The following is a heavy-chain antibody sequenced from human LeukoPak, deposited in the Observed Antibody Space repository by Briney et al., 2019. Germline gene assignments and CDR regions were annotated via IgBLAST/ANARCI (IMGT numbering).Heavy chain of an antibody. CDR2: ISYDGSNK. Sequence: GGSLRLSCAASGFTFSSYAMHWVRQAPGKGLEWVAVISYDGSNKYYADSVKGRFTISRDNSKNTLYLQMNSLRAEDTAVYYCARDLRVGPTVFDYWGQGTLVTVSS. CDR3: ARDLRVGPTVFDY. CDR1: GFTFSSYA. J-gene: IGHJ4*02. V-gene: IGHV3-30*04. D-gene: IGHD1-26*01.